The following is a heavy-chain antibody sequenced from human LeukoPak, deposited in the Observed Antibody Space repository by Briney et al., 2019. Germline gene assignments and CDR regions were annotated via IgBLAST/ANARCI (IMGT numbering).Heavy chain of an antibody. J-gene: IGHJ3*01. Sequence: QAGGSLRLSCATSGFIFSNYWMTWVRQAPGKGLEWVANVKADGNDKNFVDSVKGRFTIFIDRAKKSMYLQMNSLRVEDTAVYYCARDSTQRRGNEYYDALDFWGQGTMVSVSS. CDR2: VKADGNDK. CDR3: ARDSTQRRGNEYYDALDF. CDR1: GFIFSNYW. D-gene: IGHD4-23*01. V-gene: IGHV3-7*01.